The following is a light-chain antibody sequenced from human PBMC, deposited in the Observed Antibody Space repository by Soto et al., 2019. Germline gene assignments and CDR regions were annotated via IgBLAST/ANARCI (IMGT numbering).Light chain of an antibody. CDR3: QQYNNWPPLT. CDR1: QSVSSN. CDR2: GAS. Sequence: EIVMTQSPATLSVSPGERATLSCRASQSVSSNLAWYQQKTGQAPRLLIYGASTRATGIPARFSGSGSGTEFTLTISSLQSEDFAVYSCQQYNNWPPLTFGGGTKVDIK. V-gene: IGKV3-15*01. J-gene: IGKJ4*01.